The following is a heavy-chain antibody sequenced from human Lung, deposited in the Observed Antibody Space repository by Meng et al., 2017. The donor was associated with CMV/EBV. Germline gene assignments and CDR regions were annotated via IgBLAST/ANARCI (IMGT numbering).Heavy chain of an antibody. Sequence: QVQLVQSGAEVKKPGASVKVSCKASGYSFSGFYLNWARQAPGHGLEWLGRVNPISDDTHLAQKFEGRITVTRGATINTAFMELTRLRPDDTAVYYCAKLSDNDWSSWGPGTLVTVSS. D-gene: IGHD3-9*01. V-gene: IGHV1-2*06. J-gene: IGHJ4*01. CDR3: AKLSDNDWSS. CDR1: GYSFSGFY. CDR2: VNPISDDT.